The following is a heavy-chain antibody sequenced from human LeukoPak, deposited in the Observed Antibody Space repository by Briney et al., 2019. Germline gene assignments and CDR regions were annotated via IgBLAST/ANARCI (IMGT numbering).Heavy chain of an antibody. J-gene: IGHJ6*03. CDR3: AREENSGYYYYYYYMDV. D-gene: IGHD3-22*01. V-gene: IGHV3-20*04. Sequence: GGSLRLSCAASGFTFDDYGMSWVRQAPGKGLEWVSGINWNGGSTGYADSVKGRFTISRDNAKNSLYLQMNSLRAEDTALYYCAREENSGYYYYYYYMDVWGKGTTVTVSS. CDR2: INWNGGST. CDR1: GFTFDDYG.